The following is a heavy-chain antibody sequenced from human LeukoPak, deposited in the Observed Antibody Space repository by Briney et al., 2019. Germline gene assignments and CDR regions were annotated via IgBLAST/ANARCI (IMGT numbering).Heavy chain of an antibody. CDR2: IKEDGSDK. CDR3: ARTRKLELRHTFDI. J-gene: IGHJ3*02. V-gene: IGHV3-7*03. D-gene: IGHD1-7*01. Sequence: GGSLRLSCAASRILFRTYWMSWVRQAPGKGLEWVANIKEDGSDKYYLDAVKGRFTISRDNAKNSLYLQMNSLRVEDTAVYYCARTRKLELRHTFDIWGQGTMVTVSS. CDR1: RILFRTYW.